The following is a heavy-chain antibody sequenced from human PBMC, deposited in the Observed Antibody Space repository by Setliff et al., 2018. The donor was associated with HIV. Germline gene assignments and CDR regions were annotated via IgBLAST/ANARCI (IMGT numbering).Heavy chain of an antibody. CDR1: GGSFSAYH. CDR2: INHSGST. V-gene: IGHV4-34*01. J-gene: IGHJ4*02. D-gene: IGHD4-17*01. CDR3: ATANEAVYGDYAHLDY. Sequence: PSETLSLTCAVYGGSFSAYHWSWIRQTPGKGLEWLGEINHSGSTAYNLALESRVSMSIDTSKNQFSLKLISVTAADTAIYYCATANEAVYGDYAHLDYWGQGTLVTVSS.